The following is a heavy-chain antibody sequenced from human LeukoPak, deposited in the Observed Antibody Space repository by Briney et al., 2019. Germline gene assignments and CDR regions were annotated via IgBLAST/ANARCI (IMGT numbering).Heavy chain of an antibody. CDR3: VRGTLKNWFDP. V-gene: IGHV4-30-2*01. CDR1: GGSLSSGGYS. CDR2: IYQTGST. J-gene: IGHJ5*02. Sequence: PSQTLSLTCAVSGGSLSSGGYSWSWIRQPPGKGLEWIGYIYQTGSTYYNPSLKSGVTISVDRSKNQFSLELTSVTAADTAVYYCVRGTLKNWFDPWGQGTLVTVSS.